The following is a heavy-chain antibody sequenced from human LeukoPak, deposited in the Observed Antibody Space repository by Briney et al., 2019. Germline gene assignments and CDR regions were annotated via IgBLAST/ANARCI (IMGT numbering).Heavy chain of an antibody. V-gene: IGHV5-51*01. CDR3: ARHSPEPGIAVAGSYGMDV. CDR1: GYSFTSCW. CDR2: IYPGDSDT. J-gene: IGHJ6*02. Sequence: GESLKISCKGSGYSFTSCWIGWVRQMPGKGLEWMGIIYPGDSDTRYSPSFQGQVTISADKSISTAYLQWSSLKASDTAMYYCARHSPEPGIAVAGSYGMDVWGQGTTVTVSS. D-gene: IGHD6-19*01.